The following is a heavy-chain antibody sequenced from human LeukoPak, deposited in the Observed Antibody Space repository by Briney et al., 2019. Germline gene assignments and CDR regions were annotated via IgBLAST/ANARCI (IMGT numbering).Heavy chain of an antibody. J-gene: IGHJ6*02. CDR3: AKGVLTGYYDYYYYYGMDV. CDR2: ISGSGDST. CDR1: GFTFSSCA. V-gene: IGHV3-23*01. Sequence: QPGGSLRLSCVASGFTFSSCAMNWVRQAPGKGLEWVSAISGSGDSTYYADSVKGRFTISRDNSKNTLYLQMNSLRAEDTAVYYCAKGVLTGYYDYYYYYGMDVWGQGTTVTVSS. D-gene: IGHD3-9*01.